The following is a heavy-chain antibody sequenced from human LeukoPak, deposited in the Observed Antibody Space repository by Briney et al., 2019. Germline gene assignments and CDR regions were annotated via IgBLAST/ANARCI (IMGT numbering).Heavy chain of an antibody. D-gene: IGHD3-10*01. V-gene: IGHV3-53*01. Sequence: GGSLRPSCAASGSTVSSNYMSWVRQAPGKGLERVSVIYSGGSTYYADSVKGRFTISRDNSKNTLYLQMNSLRAEDTAVYYCARVSAYGSGSYYYGMDVWGQGTTVTVSS. CDR3: ARVSAYGSGSYYYGMDV. CDR1: GSTVSSNY. J-gene: IGHJ6*02. CDR2: IYSGGST.